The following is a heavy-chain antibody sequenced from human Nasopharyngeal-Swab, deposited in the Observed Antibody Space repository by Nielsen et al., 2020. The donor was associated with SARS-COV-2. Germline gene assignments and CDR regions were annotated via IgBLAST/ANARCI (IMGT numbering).Heavy chain of an antibody. CDR3: ARGKKLRFLEWFEL. Sequence: GGSLRLSCAASGFTFSSYWMSWVRQAPGKGLEWVANIKQDGSEKYYVDSVKGRFTISRDNAKNSLYLQMNSLRAEDTAVYYCARGKKLRFLEWFELWDQGTTVTVSS. V-gene: IGHV3-7*01. D-gene: IGHD3-3*01. CDR1: GFTFSSYW. J-gene: IGHJ6*02. CDR2: IKQDGSEK.